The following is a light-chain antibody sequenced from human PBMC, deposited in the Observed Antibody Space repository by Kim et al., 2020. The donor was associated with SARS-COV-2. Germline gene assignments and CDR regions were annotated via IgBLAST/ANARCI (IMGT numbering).Light chain of an antibody. CDR2: DVS. CDR3: SSYTGSSTSWE. CDR1: SSDVGGYDY. V-gene: IGLV2-14*04. Sequence: QSITISCTGTSSDVGGYDYVSWYQQYPGKAPKLMIYDVSKRPSGVSNRFSGSKSGNTASLTISGLQPEDEADYYCSSYTGSSTSWEFGGGTQLTVL. J-gene: IGLJ3*02.